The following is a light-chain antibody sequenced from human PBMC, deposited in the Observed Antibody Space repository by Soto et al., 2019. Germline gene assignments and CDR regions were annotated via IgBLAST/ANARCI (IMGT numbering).Light chain of an antibody. J-gene: IGKJ4*01. V-gene: IGKV3-11*01. CDR2: DAS. CDR1: QDVGGY. Sequence: EIVLTQSPATLSLSPGDRATLSCRASQDVGGYLSWFQQKPGQAPRLLIYDASIRAPGIPARFSGSESGTVFTLTISSLEPEDFAVYYCQQYKDWPPLTFGGGTKVDNK. CDR3: QQYKDWPPLT.